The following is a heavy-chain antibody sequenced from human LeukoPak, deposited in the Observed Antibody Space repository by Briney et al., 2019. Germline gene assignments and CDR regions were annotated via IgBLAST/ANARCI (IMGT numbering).Heavy chain of an antibody. CDR2: ISYDGSNK. D-gene: IGHD6-13*01. J-gene: IGHJ4*02. CDR3: ARIWIAAAANRFDY. CDR1: GFTFSSYA. Sequence: TGGSLRLSCAASGFTFSSYAMHWVRQAPGKGLEWVAVISYDGSNKYYADPVKGRFTISRDNSKNTLYLQMNSLRAEDTAVYYCARIWIAAAANRFDYWGQGTLVTVSS. V-gene: IGHV3-30-3*01.